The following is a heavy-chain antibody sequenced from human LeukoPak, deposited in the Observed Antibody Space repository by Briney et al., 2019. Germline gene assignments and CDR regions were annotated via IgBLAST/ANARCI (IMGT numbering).Heavy chain of an antibody. V-gene: IGHV1-69*05. Sequence: SVKVSCKASGGTFSSYAISWVRQAPGQGLEWMGGIIPIFGTANYAQKFQGRVTITTDESTSTAYMELSSLRSEDTAVYYCATGAGYISSWPFDYWGQGTLVTVSS. CDR3: ATGAGYISSWPFDY. CDR2: IIPIFGTA. J-gene: IGHJ4*02. D-gene: IGHD6-13*01. CDR1: GGTFSSYA.